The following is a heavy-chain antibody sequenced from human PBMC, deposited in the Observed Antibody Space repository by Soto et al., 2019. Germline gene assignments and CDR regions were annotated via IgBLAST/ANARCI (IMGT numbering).Heavy chain of an antibody. CDR3: ATESGSTYGYFDY. CDR2: ISNRGST. D-gene: IGHD5-18*01. J-gene: IGHJ4*02. V-gene: IGHV4-30-4*01. Sequence: SETLSLTCTVSRGSVTSDEDYWSWIRQSPGQGLERIGYISNRGSTGYNPSLKTRLSMSVDWSRNQFTLRLTSVTAADTAVYFCATESGSTYGYFDYCGQGTQVTVSS. CDR1: RGSVTSDEDY.